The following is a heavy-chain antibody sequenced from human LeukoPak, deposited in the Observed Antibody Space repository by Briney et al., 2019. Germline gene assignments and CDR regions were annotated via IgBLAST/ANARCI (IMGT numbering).Heavy chain of an antibody. J-gene: IGHJ1*01. Sequence: GGSLRLSCAASGFTFDNYAIHWVRQVPGKSLEWVSLISADSRSTYYADSVKGRFTISRDNSKSSLYLQMRSLTTEDTAVYYCAKDSRWQLLRAEYFQHWGPGTLVTVSS. CDR1: GFTFDNYA. CDR2: ISADSRST. D-gene: IGHD2-15*01. CDR3: AKDSRWQLLRAEYFQH. V-gene: IGHV3-43*02.